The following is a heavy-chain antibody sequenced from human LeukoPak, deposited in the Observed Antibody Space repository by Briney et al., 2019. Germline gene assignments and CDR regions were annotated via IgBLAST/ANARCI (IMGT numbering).Heavy chain of an antibody. J-gene: IGHJ6*02. CDR1: GFTFSSYG. CDR3: AKDSSSSWYGMDV. Sequence: GRSLRLSCAASGFTFSSYGMHWVRQAPGKGLEWVAVISYDGSNKYYADSVKGRFTISRDNSKNTLYLQMNSLRAEDTAVYYCAKDSSSSWYGMDVWGQGTTVTVSS. CDR2: ISYDGSNK. D-gene: IGHD6-13*01. V-gene: IGHV3-30*18.